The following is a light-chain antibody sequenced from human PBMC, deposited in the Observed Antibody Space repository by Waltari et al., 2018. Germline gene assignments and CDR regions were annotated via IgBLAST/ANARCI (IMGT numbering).Light chain of an antibody. CDR1: SSDVGSSPL. CDR2: EGS. Sequence: QSALTQPASVSGSPGQSITISCPGSSSDVGSSPLVSGYQHHPGKAPKLMIYEGSKRPSGVSNRFSGSKSGNTASLTISGLQAEDEADYYCSSYASSSTFVLFGGGTKLIVL. CDR3: SSYASSSTFVL. J-gene: IGLJ2*01. V-gene: IGLV2-23*03.